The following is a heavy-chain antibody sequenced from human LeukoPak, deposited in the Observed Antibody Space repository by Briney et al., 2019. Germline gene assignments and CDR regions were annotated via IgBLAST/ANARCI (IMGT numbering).Heavy chain of an antibody. V-gene: IGHV1-46*01. CDR3: ASGGPTTGITVAGSWVYFQL. CDR2: INPNGGST. J-gene: IGHJ1*01. CDR1: GYTFTSYY. D-gene: IGHD6-19*01. Sequence: GASVKVSCKASGYTFTSYYMHWVRQAPGQGLEWMGIINPNGGSTNYAQKFQGRVTMTRDTSTSTVYMELSSLTFEDTAVYYCASGGPTTGITVAGSWVYFQLWGQGTLVTVS.